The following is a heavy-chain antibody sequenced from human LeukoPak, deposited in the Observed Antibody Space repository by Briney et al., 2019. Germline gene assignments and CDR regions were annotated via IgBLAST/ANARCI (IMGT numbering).Heavy chain of an antibody. CDR1: GFTFSSYW. Sequence: PGGSLRLSCVASGFTFSSYWVTWVRQAPGKGLEWVGNIKQDGSEKYYMDSVKGRFTISRDNSKNTLYLQMNSLRAGDTAVYYCAKAMGATLFDYWGQGTLVTVSS. CDR3: AKAMGATLFDY. CDR2: IKQDGSEK. D-gene: IGHD1-26*01. J-gene: IGHJ4*02. V-gene: IGHV3-7*03.